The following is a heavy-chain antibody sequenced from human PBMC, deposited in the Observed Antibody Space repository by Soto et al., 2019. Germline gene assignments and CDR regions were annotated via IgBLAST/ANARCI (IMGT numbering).Heavy chain of an antibody. CDR1: GFTFSSYS. J-gene: IGHJ4*02. D-gene: IGHD3-10*01. Sequence: EVQLVESGGGLVKPGGSLRLSCAASGFTFSSYSMNWVRQAPGKGLEWVSSISSSSRYIYYAYSVKGRFTISRDNAQNSLYLQMNSLRAEDTAVYYCARGSRLAYYGSGTPIGYWVQGTLVTVSS. CDR3: ARGSRLAYYGSGTPIGY. CDR2: ISSSSRYI. V-gene: IGHV3-21*01.